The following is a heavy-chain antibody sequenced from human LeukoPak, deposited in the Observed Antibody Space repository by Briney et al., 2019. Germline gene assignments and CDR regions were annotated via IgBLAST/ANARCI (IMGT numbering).Heavy chain of an antibody. CDR1: GFTFSNAW. D-gene: IGHD3-10*01. CDR3: TRGGRFPDY. J-gene: IGHJ4*02. V-gene: IGHV3-49*04. CDR2: IRNKAYGGTT. Sequence: GGSLRLSCAASGFTFSNAWMSWVRQAPGKGLEWVGFIRNKAYGGTTEYAASVKGGFIISRDDFKSMAYLQMNSLRIEDTAVYYCTRGGRFPDYWGQGTLVTVSS.